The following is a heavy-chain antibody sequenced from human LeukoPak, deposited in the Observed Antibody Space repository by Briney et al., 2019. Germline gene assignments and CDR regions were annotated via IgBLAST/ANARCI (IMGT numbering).Heavy chain of an antibody. J-gene: IGHJ4*02. CDR3: ARGAAVTFGGVIAIGY. V-gene: IGHV1-2*02. CDR2: ISPNSGGT. D-gene: IGHD3-16*02. Sequence: ASVKVSCKASGYTLTDYYMHWVRQAPGQGLEWMGWISPNSGGTNYAQNFQGRVTMTRDTSISTAYMELSRLRSDDTAVYYCARGAAVTFGGVIAIGYWGQGTLVTVSS. CDR1: GYTLTDYY.